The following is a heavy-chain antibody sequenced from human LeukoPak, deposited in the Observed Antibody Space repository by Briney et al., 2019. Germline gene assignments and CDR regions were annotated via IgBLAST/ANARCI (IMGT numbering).Heavy chain of an antibody. CDR3: TKRGTVTTFGHCDF. V-gene: IGHV3-23*01. D-gene: IGHD4-17*01. CDR1: GFTFSSYA. Sequence: GGSLRLSCAASGFTFSSYAMSWVRQAPGKGLEWGSTISDTGRSTYYADSVKCRFTISRDNSKNTLYLQMNSVRAEATAIYYRTKRGTVTTFGHCDFWGQGTLVTVSS. J-gene: IGHJ4*02. CDR2: ISDTGRST.